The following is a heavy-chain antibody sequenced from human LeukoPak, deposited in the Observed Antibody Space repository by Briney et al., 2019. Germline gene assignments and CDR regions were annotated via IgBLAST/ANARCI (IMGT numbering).Heavy chain of an antibody. Sequence: GGSLRLSCAASGFTFSSYAMSWVRQAPGKGLEWVSAISGSGGSTYYADSVKGWLTISRDNSKNTLYLQMNSLRAEDTAVYYCAKGLAAAGTPEGWFDPWGQGTLVTVSS. V-gene: IGHV3-23*01. J-gene: IGHJ5*02. CDR3: AKGLAAAGTPEGWFDP. CDR2: ISGSGGST. CDR1: GFTFSSYA. D-gene: IGHD6-13*01.